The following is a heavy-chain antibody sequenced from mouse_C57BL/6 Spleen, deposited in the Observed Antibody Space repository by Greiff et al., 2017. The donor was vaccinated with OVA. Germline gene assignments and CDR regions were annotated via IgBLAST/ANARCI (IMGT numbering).Heavy chain of an antibody. D-gene: IGHD2-1*01. CDR3: AKGNYGNDYAMDY. Sequence: QVQLQQSGPGLVQPSQSLSITCTVSGFSLTSYGVHWVRQSLGKGLEWLGVIWRGGSTDYNAAFMSRLSITKDNSKSQVFFKMNSLQADDTAIYYCAKGNYGNDYAMDYWGQGTSVTVSS. CDR2: IWRGGST. CDR1: GFSLTSYG. J-gene: IGHJ4*01. V-gene: IGHV2-5*01.